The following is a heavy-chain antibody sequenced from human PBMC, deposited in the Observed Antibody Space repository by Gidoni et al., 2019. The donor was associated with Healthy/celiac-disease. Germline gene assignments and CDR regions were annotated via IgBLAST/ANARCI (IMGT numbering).Heavy chain of an antibody. Sequence: QVQLVQSGAEVKKPGASVKVSCKASGYTFTSYYMHWVRQAPGQGLEWMGIINPSGGSTSYAQKFQGRVTMTRDTSTSTVYMELSSLRSEDTAVYYCARDKGGIVVVVAAKVAFDAFDIWGQGTMVTVSS. CDR1: GYTFTSYY. CDR3: ARDKGGIVVVVAAKVAFDAFDI. J-gene: IGHJ3*02. D-gene: IGHD2-15*01. V-gene: IGHV1-46*01. CDR2: INPSGGST.